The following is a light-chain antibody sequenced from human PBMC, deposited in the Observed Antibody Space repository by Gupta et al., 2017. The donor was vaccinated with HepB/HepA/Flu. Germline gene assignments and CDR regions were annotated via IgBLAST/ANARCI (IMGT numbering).Light chain of an antibody. Sequence: QSVLTQPPSVSGAPGQRVTISCTGSSSNIGAGYDVHWYQQLPGTAPKLLIYGNSNRPSGVPDRSSGSKSGISASLAITGLQAEDEADYYCQSYDSSLSGLWVFGGGTKLTVL. CDR3: QSYDSSLSGLWV. J-gene: IGLJ3*02. V-gene: IGLV1-40*01. CDR1: SSNIGAGYD. CDR2: GNS.